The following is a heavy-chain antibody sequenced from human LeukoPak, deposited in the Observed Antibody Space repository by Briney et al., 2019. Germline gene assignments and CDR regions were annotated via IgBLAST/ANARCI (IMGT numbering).Heavy chain of an antibody. V-gene: IGHV1-18*01. CDR3: ARRIGSSWTVDNWFDP. D-gene: IGHD6-13*01. CDR1: GYTFSSYG. Sequence: ASVKVSCKASGYTFSSYGISWVRQAPGQGLEWMGWITAHNGNTNYAQKLQGRVTMTTDTSTSTAYMELRSLRSDDTAVYYCARRIGSSWTVDNWFDPWGQGTLVTVSS. J-gene: IGHJ5*02. CDR2: ITAHNGNT.